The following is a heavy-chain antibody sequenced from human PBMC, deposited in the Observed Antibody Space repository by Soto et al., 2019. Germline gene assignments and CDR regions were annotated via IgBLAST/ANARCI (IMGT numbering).Heavy chain of an antibody. CDR2: IFYSGST. Sequence: SETLSPTCTVSGGSISSGDYYWSWIRQHPGKGLEWIGNIFYSGSTFYTPSLKSRVTISLDTSKNQFSMRLSSVTAADTAVYYCARELYSGYYLYYFDYWGLGTLVTVSS. D-gene: IGHD5-12*01. CDR1: GGSISSGDYY. J-gene: IGHJ4*02. V-gene: IGHV4-31*03. CDR3: ARELYSGYYLYYFDY.